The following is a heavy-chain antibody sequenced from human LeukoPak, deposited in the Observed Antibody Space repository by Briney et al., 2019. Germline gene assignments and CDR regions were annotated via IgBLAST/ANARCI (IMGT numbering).Heavy chain of an antibody. CDR3: ARGSNGYYYYYMDV. Sequence: SETLSLTCTVSGGSISSSSYYWGWIRQPPGKGLEWIGSIYYSGSTYYNPSLKSRVTISVDTSKNQFSLKLSSVTAADTAVYYCARGSNGYYYYYMDVWGKGTTVTVSS. CDR2: IYYSGST. CDR1: GGSISSSSYY. D-gene: IGHD6-13*01. V-gene: IGHV4-39*07. J-gene: IGHJ6*03.